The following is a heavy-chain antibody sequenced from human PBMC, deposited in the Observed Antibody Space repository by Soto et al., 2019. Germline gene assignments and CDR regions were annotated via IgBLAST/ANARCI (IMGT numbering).Heavy chain of an antibody. Sequence: QVQLVQSGAEVKKPGASVRVSCKASGYTFSRYGISWVRQAPGQGLEWMGWISGFNGNTKESEKLQGRVTLTTDTAANTAHMELRGLRSDDTAVYYCARASAYSTPWSFANWGQGPLVTVSS. CDR1: GYTFSRYG. CDR3: ARASAYSTPWSFAN. J-gene: IGHJ4*02. CDR2: ISGFNGNT. D-gene: IGHD6-13*01. V-gene: IGHV1-18*01.